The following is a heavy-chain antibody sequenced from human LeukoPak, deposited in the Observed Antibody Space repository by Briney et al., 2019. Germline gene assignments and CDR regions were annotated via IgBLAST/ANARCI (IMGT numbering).Heavy chain of an antibody. CDR1: GFTVSSNY. CDR2: TYSNGRT. Sequence: GGSLRLSCTASGFTVSSNYMSWVRQAPGKGLEWVSVTYSNGRTYYADSVKGRFTISRDISKNTLYLQMNSLRAEDTAVYYCARVLSGRGSLYDYYYYMDVWGKGTTVTISS. V-gene: IGHV3-53*01. CDR3: ARVLSGRGSLYDYYYYMDV. D-gene: IGHD3-10*01. J-gene: IGHJ6*03.